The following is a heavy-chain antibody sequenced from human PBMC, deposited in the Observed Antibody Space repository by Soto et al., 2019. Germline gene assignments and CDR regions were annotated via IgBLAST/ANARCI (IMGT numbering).Heavy chain of an antibody. CDR3: AREIRNCYGMDV. J-gene: IGHJ6*02. D-gene: IGHD3-3*01. CDR2: ISTSSSYI. Sequence: EVQLVESGGGLVKPGGSLRLSCAASGFTFSNYAMNWVRQAPGKGLEWVSSISTSSSYIYYADSVKGRFTIARDNAKNPRDLQMTRLRAEDTAVYYCAREIRNCYGMDVWGQGTAVTVSS. V-gene: IGHV3-21*01. CDR1: GFTFSNYA.